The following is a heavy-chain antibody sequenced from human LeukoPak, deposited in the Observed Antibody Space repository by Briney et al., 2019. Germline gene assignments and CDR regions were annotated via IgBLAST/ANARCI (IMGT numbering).Heavy chain of an antibody. J-gene: IGHJ5*02. CDR3: ARVGCSSTSCSWFDP. D-gene: IGHD2-2*01. Sequence: SETLSLTCTVSGGSISSYYWSWIRQPPGKGLEWIGYIYYSGSTNYNPSFKSRVTISVDTSKNQFSLKLSSVTAADTAVYYCARVGCSSTSCSWFDPWGQGTLVTVSS. V-gene: IGHV4-59*01. CDR1: GGSISSYY. CDR2: IYYSGST.